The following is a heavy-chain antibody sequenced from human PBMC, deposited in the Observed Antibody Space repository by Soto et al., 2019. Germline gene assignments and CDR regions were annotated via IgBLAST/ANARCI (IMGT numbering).Heavy chain of an antibody. Sequence: SLRVACSAAGVTCSSYGMHCVRQAPGKGLEWVAVIWYDGSNKYYADSVKGRFTISRDNSKNTLYLQMNSLRAEDTAVYDWARDGDGSNEITCLAPWARGTAVPVSS. V-gene: IGHV3-33*01. CDR1: GVTCSSYG. D-gene: IGHD1-1*01. J-gene: IGHJ5*02. CDR3: ARDGDGSNEITCLAP. CDR2: IWYDGSNK.